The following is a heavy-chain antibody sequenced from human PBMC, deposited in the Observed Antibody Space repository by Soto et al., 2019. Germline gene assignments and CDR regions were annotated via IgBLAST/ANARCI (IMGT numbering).Heavy chain of an antibody. J-gene: IGHJ4*02. CDR2: IYHSGST. V-gene: IGHV4-38-2*01. CDR1: GYSISSGYY. Sequence: SETLSLTCAVSGYSISSGYYWGWIRQPPGKGLEWIGSIYHSGSTYYNPSLKSRVTISVDTSKDQFSLKLSSVTAADTAVYYCARVRVYCSGGSCYPYYFDYRGRGTLVTVCS. CDR3: ARVRVYCSGGSCYPYYFDY. D-gene: IGHD2-15*01.